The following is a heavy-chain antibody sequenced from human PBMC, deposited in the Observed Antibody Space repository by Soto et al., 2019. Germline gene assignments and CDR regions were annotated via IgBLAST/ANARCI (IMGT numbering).Heavy chain of an antibody. CDR2: ISSSSSTI. J-gene: IGHJ4*02. CDR1: GFTFSSYS. V-gene: IGHV3-48*02. CDR3: ARDNYYGSGSFDY. Sequence: EVQLVESGGGLVQPGGSLRLSCAVSGFTFSSYSMNWVRQAPGKGLEWVSYISSSSSTIYYADSVKGRFTISRDNAKNSLYLQMNSRRDEDTAVYYCARDNYYGSGSFDYWGQGTLVTVSS. D-gene: IGHD3-10*01.